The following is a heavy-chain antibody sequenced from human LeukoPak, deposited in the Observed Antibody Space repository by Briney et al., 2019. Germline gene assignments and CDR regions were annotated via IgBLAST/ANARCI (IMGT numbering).Heavy chain of an antibody. CDR2: IYHSGST. V-gene: IGHV4-39*07. Sequence: SETLSLTCTVSGGSISSGDYYWGWIRQPPGKGLEWIGSIYHSGSTYYNPSLKSRVTISVDTSKNQFSLKLSSVTAADTAVYYCAGSMAYGDYWGQGTLVTVSS. CDR1: GGSISSGDYY. J-gene: IGHJ4*02. CDR3: AGSMAYGDY. D-gene: IGHD4-17*01.